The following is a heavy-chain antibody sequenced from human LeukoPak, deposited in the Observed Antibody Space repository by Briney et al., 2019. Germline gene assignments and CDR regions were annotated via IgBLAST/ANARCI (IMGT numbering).Heavy chain of an antibody. V-gene: IGHV3-23*01. J-gene: IGHJ3*02. Sequence: GGSLRLSCAASGFTFSSYAMSWVRPAPGKGLEWVSAIIGSGGSTYYSDSVKGRFTISRDNSKNTLYLQMNSLRAEDTAVYYCEGGMVATSYAFDIWGQGTMVTVSS. D-gene: IGHD5-12*01. CDR1: GFTFSSYA. CDR2: IIGSGGST. CDR3: EGGMVATSYAFDI.